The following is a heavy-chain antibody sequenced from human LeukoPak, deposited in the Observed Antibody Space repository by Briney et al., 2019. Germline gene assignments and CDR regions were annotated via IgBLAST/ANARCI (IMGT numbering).Heavy chain of an antibody. Sequence: GGSLRLSCAASGFIFSSYAMSWVRQTPGKGLEWVSYGGSGGSTYYADSVKGRFTVSRDNSKSTLYLQMNSLTAEDTAVYYCAKMRGQYYHSYYMDAWGKGTTVTVSS. CDR1: GFIFSSYA. V-gene: IGHV3-23*01. J-gene: IGHJ6*03. CDR2: GGSGGST. CDR3: AKMRGQYYHSYYMDA.